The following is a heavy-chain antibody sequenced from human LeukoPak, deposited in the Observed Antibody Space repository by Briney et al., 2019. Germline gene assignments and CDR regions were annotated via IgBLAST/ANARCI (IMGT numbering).Heavy chain of an antibody. CDR2: IYCSGST. V-gene: IGHV4-59*12. J-gene: IGHJ6*03. CDR1: GGSISSYY. Sequence: SETLSLTCTVSGGSISSYYWSWIRQPLGKGLEWIGYIYCSGSTNYNPSLKSRVTISVDTSKNQFSLKLSSVTAADTAVYYCARIPRGFYYNYMDVWGKGTTVTVSS. CDR3: ARIPRGFYYNYMDV.